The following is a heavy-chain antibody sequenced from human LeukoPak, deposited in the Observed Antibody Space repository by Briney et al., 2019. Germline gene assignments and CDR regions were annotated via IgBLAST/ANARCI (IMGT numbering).Heavy chain of an antibody. J-gene: IGHJ5*02. CDR1: GGSISSYY. D-gene: IGHD6-13*01. CDR2: IYYSGST. V-gene: IGHV4-59*01. CDR3: ARVGIAAAGTGDWFDP. Sequence: SETLSLTCTVSGGSISSYYWSWIRQPPGKRLEWIGYIYYSGSTNYNPSLKSRVTISVDTSKNQFSLKLSSVTAADTAAYYCARVGIAAAGTGDWFDPWGQGTLVTVSS.